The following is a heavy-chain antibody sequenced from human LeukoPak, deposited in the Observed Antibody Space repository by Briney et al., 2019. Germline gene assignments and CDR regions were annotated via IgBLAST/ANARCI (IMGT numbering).Heavy chain of an antibody. J-gene: IGHJ6*03. Sequence: HPGGSLRLSCAASGFTFSSYAMHWVRQAPGKGLEWVAVISYDGSNKYYADSVKGRFTISRDNSKNTLYLQMNSLRAEDTAVYYCARDPVATIFSSSYYYYMDVWGQGTLVTVSS. V-gene: IGHV3-30*04. CDR2: ISYDGSNK. CDR3: ARDPVATIFSSSYYYYMDV. D-gene: IGHD5-12*01. CDR1: GFTFSSYA.